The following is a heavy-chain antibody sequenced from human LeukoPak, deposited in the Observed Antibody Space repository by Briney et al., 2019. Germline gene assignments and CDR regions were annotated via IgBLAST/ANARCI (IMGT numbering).Heavy chain of an antibody. Sequence: SVKVSCKASGFTFTSSAMQWVRQPRGQRLEWIGWIIVGSGNTNYAQKLQERVTITREMSTRTAYMELSSLRSEDTAVYYCAADRGELDSSGFAFDIWCQGTMVTVSS. CDR2: IIVGSGNT. D-gene: IGHD3-22*01. J-gene: IGHJ3*02. V-gene: IGHV1-58*02. CDR1: GFTFTSSA. CDR3: AADRGELDSSGFAFDI.